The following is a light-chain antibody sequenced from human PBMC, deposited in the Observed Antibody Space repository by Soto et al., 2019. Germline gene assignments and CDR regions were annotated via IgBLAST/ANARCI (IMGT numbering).Light chain of an antibody. J-gene: IGKJ5*01. V-gene: IGKV3-20*01. CDR2: GAS. CDR3: QQCGSSPPIT. CDR1: QSVSSSY. Sequence: EVVLTQSPVTLSLSPGERATLSCRASQSVSSSYLAWYQQKPGQAPRLLIYGASSRATGIPDRFSGSGSGTDFTLTISRLEPEDFAVYYCQQCGSSPPITFGQGTRLEI.